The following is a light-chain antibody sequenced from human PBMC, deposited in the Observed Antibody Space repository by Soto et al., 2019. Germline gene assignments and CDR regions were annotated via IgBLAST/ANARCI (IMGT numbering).Light chain of an antibody. CDR3: QKSYSSPFT. Sequence: DIQMTHSPSSLSASVLDIVTIIFRSSPTISNYLNSYQQKPGKAPKVLIYGATRLQSGVPSRFSGSGVGTDFTLTISSLQPEDFATYYCQKSYSSPFTFGPGTKVDIK. CDR2: GAT. CDR1: PTISNY. V-gene: IGKV1-39*01. J-gene: IGKJ3*01.